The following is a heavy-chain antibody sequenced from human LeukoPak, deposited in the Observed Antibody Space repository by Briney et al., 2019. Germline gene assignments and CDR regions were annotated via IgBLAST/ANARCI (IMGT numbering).Heavy chain of an antibody. CDR3: ARDRGPGIAVTWFDP. CDR2: ISSSSSTI. J-gene: IGHJ5*02. V-gene: IGHV3-48*01. Sequence: GGSLRLSCAASGFTFSSYSMNWVRQAPGKGLEWVSYISSSSSTIYYADSVKGRFTVSRDNAKNSLYLQMNSLRAKDTAVYYCARDRGPGIAVTWFDPWGQGTLVSVSS. CDR1: GFTFSSYS. D-gene: IGHD6-19*01.